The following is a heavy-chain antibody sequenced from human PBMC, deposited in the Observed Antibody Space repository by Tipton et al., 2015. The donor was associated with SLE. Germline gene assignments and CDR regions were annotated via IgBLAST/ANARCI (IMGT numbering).Heavy chain of an antibody. Sequence: GLVKPSETLSLTCAVYGGSFSGYYWSWIRQPPGKGLEWIGEINDRGNTNYNPSLKSRVTISVDTSKNQFSLNLSSVTAADTAVYYCARPLLGPYGSGKSYHGGFEFWGQGVLVTVSS. CDR3: ARPLLGPYGSGKSYHGGFEF. CDR2: INDRGNT. V-gene: IGHV4-34*01. D-gene: IGHD3-10*01. J-gene: IGHJ4*02. CDR1: GGSFSGYY.